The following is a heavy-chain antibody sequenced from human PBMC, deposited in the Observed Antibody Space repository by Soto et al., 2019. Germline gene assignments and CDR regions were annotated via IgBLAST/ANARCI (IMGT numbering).Heavy chain of an antibody. CDR3: ARAGTYYDILTGQIDY. D-gene: IGHD3-9*01. V-gene: IGHV4-31*03. Sequence: PSETLSLTCTVTGGSISSGGYYWSWIRQHPGKGLEWIGYIYYSGSTYYNPSLKSRVTISVDTSKNQFSLKLSSVTAADTAVYYCARAGTYYDILTGQIDYWGQGTLVTVSS. J-gene: IGHJ4*02. CDR2: IYYSGST. CDR1: GGSISSGGYY.